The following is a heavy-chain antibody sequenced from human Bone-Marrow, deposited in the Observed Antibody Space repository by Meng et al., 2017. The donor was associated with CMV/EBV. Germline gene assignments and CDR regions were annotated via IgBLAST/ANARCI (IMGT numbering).Heavy chain of an antibody. CDR2: INWNSYGI. D-gene: IGHD4-23*01. CDR3: VKGWQQLGDS. Sequence: GGSLRLSCAASGFTFDDHAMHWVRQAPGKGLEWVSVINWNSYGIGYADSVKGRFTISRDNAKNSLYLQMNSLRAEDTALYYCVKGWQQLGDSWGQGTLVTVSS. CDR1: GFTFDDHA. V-gene: IGHV3-9*01. J-gene: IGHJ4*02.